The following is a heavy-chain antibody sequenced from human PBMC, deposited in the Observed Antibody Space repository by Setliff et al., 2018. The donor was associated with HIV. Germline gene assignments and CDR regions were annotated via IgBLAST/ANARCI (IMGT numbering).Heavy chain of an antibody. J-gene: IGHJ6*02. CDR3: ARGGPTVAFGLDV. V-gene: IGHV4-38-2*01. D-gene: IGHD4-17*01. Sequence: SETLTLTCAVSGYSISSGYYWGWIRQPPGKGLEWIGNIYHHGTTYYYPSLKGRVTISLDTSNNQFSLNLNSVTAADTAVYCCARGGPTVAFGLDVWGQGTTVTVSS. CDR1: GYSISSGYY. CDR2: IYHHGTT.